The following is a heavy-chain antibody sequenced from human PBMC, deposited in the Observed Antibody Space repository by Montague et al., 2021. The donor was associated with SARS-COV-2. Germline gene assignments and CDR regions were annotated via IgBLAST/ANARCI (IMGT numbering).Heavy chain of an antibody. D-gene: IGHD3-10*01. CDR2: VIHSGTT. CDR1: GASFSGYY. J-gene: IGHJ6*02. V-gene: IGHV4-34*12. CDR3: ASGEFFYYGSGDYYRSALDD. Sequence: SETLSLTCHVYGASFSGYYWSWVRQSPGKGLEWIGEVIHSGTTNYNPSLKGRVTISIDSSNDRFSLRLTSLTAADTGVYYCASGEFFYYGSGDYYRSALDDWGQGTTVTV.